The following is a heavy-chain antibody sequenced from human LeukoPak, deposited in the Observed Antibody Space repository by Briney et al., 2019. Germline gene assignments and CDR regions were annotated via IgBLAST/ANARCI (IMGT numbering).Heavy chain of an antibody. CDR1: GFTFSTYS. CDR3: ARDGHCVNGLCHNSPGMDV. J-gene: IGHJ6*02. V-gene: IGHV3-33*08. Sequence: GGSLRLSCAASGFTFSTYSMNWVRLAPGKGLEWVADIWFDGKNEHFAASVKGRFTISRDNSKKTMYLQINSLRAEDTAVYYCARDGHCVNGLCHNSPGMDVWSRGTTVTVSS. D-gene: IGHD2-8*01. CDR2: IWFDGKNE.